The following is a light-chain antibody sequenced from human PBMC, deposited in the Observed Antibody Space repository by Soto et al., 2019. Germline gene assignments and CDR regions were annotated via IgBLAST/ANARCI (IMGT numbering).Light chain of an antibody. J-gene: IGKJ5*01. V-gene: IGKV3-15*01. CDR1: QSVNIY. CDR3: QQYDRWPPVT. Sequence: IAMTQSPATLSVSPGGRATPSCRASQSVNIYLAWYQQKPGQAPRLLISGASTRATGVPARFSGSGSGTEFTLTITSLQSEDSALYYCQQYDRWPPVTFGQGTRLDIK. CDR2: GAS.